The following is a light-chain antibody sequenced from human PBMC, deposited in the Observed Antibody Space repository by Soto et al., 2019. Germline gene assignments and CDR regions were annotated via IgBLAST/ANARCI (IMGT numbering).Light chain of an antibody. V-gene: IGKV3-11*01. CDR3: QQRRNWPLT. CDR2: DAS. CDR1: QTIDTY. Sequence: VLTQSPATLSSSPGESVTLSCRASQTIDTYLAWYQQRTGQAPRLLIYDASYRAVGIPSRFSGSGSGTDFTLTISSLEPADFAIYHCQQRRNWPLTFGGGTKAEI. J-gene: IGKJ4*01.